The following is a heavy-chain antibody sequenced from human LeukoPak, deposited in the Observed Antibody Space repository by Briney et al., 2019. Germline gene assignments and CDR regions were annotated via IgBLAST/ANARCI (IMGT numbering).Heavy chain of an antibody. Sequence: GGSLRLSCAASGFTFSSYGMHWVRQAPGKGLEWVAGIWYDGSNKYYADCVKGRFTISRDNSKNTLYLQMNSLRAEDTAVYYCAVYDSSGYYHGYWGQGTLVTVSS. V-gene: IGHV3-33*01. CDR1: GFTFSSYG. J-gene: IGHJ4*02. CDR2: IWYDGSNK. CDR3: AVYDSSGYYHGY. D-gene: IGHD3-22*01.